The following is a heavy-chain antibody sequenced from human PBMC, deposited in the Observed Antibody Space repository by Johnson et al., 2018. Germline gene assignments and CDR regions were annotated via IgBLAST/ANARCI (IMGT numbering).Heavy chain of an antibody. D-gene: IGHD3-9*01. CDR1: GFTFSSYG. CDR2: IWYDGSNK. CDR3: ARGPLVVLRYSPGAFDI. J-gene: IGHJ3*02. Sequence: QVQLVQSGGGVVQPGRSLRLSCAASGFTFSSYGMHWVRQAPGKGLEWVAVIWYDGSNKYYADSVKGRFTISRDNSKNALYLQMNSLRAEDTAGYYCARGPLVVLRYSPGAFDIWGQGTMVTVS. V-gene: IGHV3-33*01.